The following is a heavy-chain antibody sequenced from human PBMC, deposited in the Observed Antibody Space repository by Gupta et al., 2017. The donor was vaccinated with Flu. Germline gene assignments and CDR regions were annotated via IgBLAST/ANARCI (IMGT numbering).Heavy chain of an antibody. J-gene: IGHJ4*02. D-gene: IGHD3-22*01. CDR3: AYSRTYYRPFDY. CDR1: GSPFTDYY. CDR2: VDSEDGET. V-gene: IGHV1-69-2*01. Sequence: EVQLVQSGAEVKKAGTTVKISCKVSGSPFTDYYIHWVRQAPGKGLEWMGRVDSEDGETIYAEKFQVRITITTDTSADTAYMELRSLTSEDTAVYYCAYSRTYYRPFDYWGQGVLVTVSS.